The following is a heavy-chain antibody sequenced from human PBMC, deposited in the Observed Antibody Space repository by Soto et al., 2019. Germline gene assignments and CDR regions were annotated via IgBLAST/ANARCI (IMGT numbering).Heavy chain of an antibody. CDR3: ARVSATGTRWFDS. CDR1: GASINSGAYY. J-gene: IGHJ5*01. CDR2: INYRGTT. V-gene: IGHV4-31*03. Sequence: QVQLQASGPGLVKPSETLSLTCTVSGASINSGAYYWSWIRQLPGKGLEWIGYINYRGTTYFHPSLKSRVAISRDTSENQFSLRVISMTAADTAVYFCARVSATGTRWFDSWGPGTLGTVSS. D-gene: IGHD3-9*01.